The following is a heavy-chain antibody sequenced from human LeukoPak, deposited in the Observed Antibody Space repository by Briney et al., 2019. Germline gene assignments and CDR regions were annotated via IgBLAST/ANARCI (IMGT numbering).Heavy chain of an antibody. CDR1: GFIFSDYY. D-gene: IGHD3-22*01. J-gene: IGHJ4*02. Sequence: GGSLRLSCAASGFIFSDYYMSWIRQAPGKGLEWVSYISSSGSTMYYTDSVKGRFTISRDNAKDSLYLQMNSLRAEDTAVYYCATDSSGYYPRGPYYWGQGTLVTVSS. CDR2: ISSSGSTM. V-gene: IGHV3-11*04. CDR3: ATDSSGYYPRGPYY.